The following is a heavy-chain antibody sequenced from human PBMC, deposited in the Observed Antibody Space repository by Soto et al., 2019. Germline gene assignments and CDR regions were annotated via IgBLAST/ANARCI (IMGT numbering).Heavy chain of an antibody. Sequence: PGGSLRLSCAASGFTFSNYAVTWVRQAPGKGLEWVSTISGSGGSTYYADSVKGRFTISRDNSKNTLYLQMNSLRAEDTAVYYCAKDLGELLFDYFDYWGQGTLVTVSS. CDR3: AKDLGELLFDYFDY. V-gene: IGHV3-23*01. D-gene: IGHD3-10*01. CDR1: GFTFSNYA. CDR2: ISGSGGST. J-gene: IGHJ4*02.